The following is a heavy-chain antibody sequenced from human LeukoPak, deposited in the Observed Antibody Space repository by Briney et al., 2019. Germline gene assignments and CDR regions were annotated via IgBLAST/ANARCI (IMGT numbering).Heavy chain of an antibody. CDR3: AKTPSAGYYYDSSGYTWVLDY. V-gene: IGHV1-69*13. CDR1: GGTFSSYA. D-gene: IGHD3-22*01. Sequence: ASVKVSCKASGGTFSSYAISWVRQAPGQGLEWMGGIIPIFGTANYAQKFQGRVTITADESTSTAYMELSSLRSEDTAVYYCAKTPSAGYYYDSSGYTWVLDYWGQGTLVTVSS. CDR2: IIPIFGTA. J-gene: IGHJ4*02.